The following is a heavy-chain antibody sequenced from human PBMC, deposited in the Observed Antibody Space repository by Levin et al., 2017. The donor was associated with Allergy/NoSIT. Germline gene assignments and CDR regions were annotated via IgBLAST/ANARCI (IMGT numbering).Heavy chain of an antibody. D-gene: IGHD6-13*01. CDR1: GFTFSSYA. J-gene: IGHJ6*02. V-gene: IGHV3-30*04. CDR3: ARDRGEWEAAAPLGMDV. CDR2: ISYDGSNK. Sequence: GGSLRLSCAASGFTFSSYAMHWVRQAPGKGLEWVAVISYDGSNKYYADSVKGRFTISRDNSKNTLYLQMNSLRAEDTAVYYCARDRGEWEAAAPLGMDVWGQGTTVTVSS.